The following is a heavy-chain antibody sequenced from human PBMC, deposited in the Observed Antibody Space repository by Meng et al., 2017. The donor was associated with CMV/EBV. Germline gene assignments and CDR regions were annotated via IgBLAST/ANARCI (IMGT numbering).Heavy chain of an antibody. V-gene: IGHV4-4*07. CDR2: IYTSGST. D-gene: IGHD3-22*01. Sequence: RAAGQVLLKPSEPLSLTCTVPGGSISSYYWSWTRQPAGKGLEWIVRIYTSGSTNNNPSLKSRVTMSVDTSKNQFSLKLSSVTAADTAVYYCATSSTMIVAGDYYFDYWGQGTLVTVSS. CDR3: ATSSTMIVAGDYYFDY. CDR1: GGSISSYY. J-gene: IGHJ4*02.